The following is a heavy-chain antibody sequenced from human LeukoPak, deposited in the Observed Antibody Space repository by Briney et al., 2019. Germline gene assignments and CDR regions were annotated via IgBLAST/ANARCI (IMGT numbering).Heavy chain of an antibody. CDR1: GYTFTSYH. V-gene: IGHV1-18*01. J-gene: IGHJ6*03. CDR2: ISGYNGNT. Sequence: GASVKVSCKASGYTFTSYHITWVRQAPGQGLEWMGWISGYNGNTNYAQKFQGRVTMTRDTSISTAYMELSRLRSDDTAVYYCASNRRENYYYYYMDVWGKGTTVTVSS. CDR3: ASNRRENYYYYYMDV. D-gene: IGHD1-26*01.